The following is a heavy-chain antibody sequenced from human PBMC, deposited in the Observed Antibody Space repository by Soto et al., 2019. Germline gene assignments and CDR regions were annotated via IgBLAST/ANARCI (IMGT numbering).Heavy chain of an antibody. J-gene: IGHJ6*02. Sequence: GESLKISCKGSGYSFTSYWISWVRQMPGKGLEWMGRIDPSDSYTNYSPSFQGHVTISADKSISTAYLQWSSLKASDTAMYYCARHLRGGYSSSWYPQYYYYYGMDVWGQGTTVTV. D-gene: IGHD6-13*01. CDR2: IDPSDSYT. CDR3: ARHLRGGYSSSWYPQYYYYYGMDV. CDR1: GYSFTSYW. V-gene: IGHV5-10-1*01.